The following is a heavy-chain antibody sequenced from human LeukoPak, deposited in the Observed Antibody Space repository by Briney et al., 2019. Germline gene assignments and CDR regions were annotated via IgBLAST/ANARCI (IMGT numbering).Heavy chain of an antibody. D-gene: IGHD6-13*01. J-gene: IGHJ4*02. V-gene: IGHV5-51*01. CDR1: GYIFTHYW. Sequence: GESLKISCQVSGYIFTHYWIGWVRQMPGNGLESMGIIYPGDSDPRYSPSFQGQVTISADKSISTAYLQWSSLKASDSAMYYCVRHGLGSSWFGFDYWGQGTLVTVSS. CDR3: VRHGLGSSWFGFDY. CDR2: IYPGDSDP.